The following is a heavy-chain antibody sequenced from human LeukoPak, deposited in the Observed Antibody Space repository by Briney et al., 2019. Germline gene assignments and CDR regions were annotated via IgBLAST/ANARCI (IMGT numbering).Heavy chain of an antibody. CDR2: INHSGST. J-gene: IGHJ5*02. Sequence: SETLSLTCAVYGGSFSGYYWSWIRQPPGKGLEWIGEINHSGSTNYNPSLKSRVTISVDTSKNQFSLKLSSVTAADTAVYYCARVPGYYDFWSGYGSGGNWFDPWGQGTLVTVSS. CDR3: ARVPGYYDFWSGYGSGGNWFDP. D-gene: IGHD3-3*01. V-gene: IGHV4-34*01. CDR1: GGSFSGYY.